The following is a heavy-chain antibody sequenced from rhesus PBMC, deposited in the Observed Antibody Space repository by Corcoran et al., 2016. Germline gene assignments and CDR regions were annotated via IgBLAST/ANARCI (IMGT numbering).Heavy chain of an antibody. Sequence: QLQLQESGPGLVKPSETLSLTCAVSGGSISANCGTWIRQPPGKGLEWIGRISGISGRTSHNPSLKSRLTISTAPSKNEFALKLSSVTAADTAVYYWALPGNNGAFDYWGQGVLVTVSS. CDR1: GGSISANC. J-gene: IGHJ4*01. CDR2: ISGISGRT. CDR3: ALPGNNGAFDY. V-gene: IGHV4-147*01. D-gene: IGHD1-20*01.